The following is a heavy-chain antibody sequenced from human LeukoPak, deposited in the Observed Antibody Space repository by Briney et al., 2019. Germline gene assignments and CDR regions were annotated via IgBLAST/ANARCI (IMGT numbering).Heavy chain of an antibody. J-gene: IGHJ4*02. D-gene: IGHD2-2*01. V-gene: IGHV3-30*03. Sequence: GRSLRLSCAASGFTFSSYGMHWVRQAPGKGLEWVAVISYDGSNKYYADSVKGRFTISRDNSKNTLYLQMNSLRAEDTAVYYCARHRSGYCSSTSCSIDYWGQGTLVTVSS. CDR2: ISYDGSNK. CDR3: ARHRSGYCSSTSCSIDY. CDR1: GFTFSSYG.